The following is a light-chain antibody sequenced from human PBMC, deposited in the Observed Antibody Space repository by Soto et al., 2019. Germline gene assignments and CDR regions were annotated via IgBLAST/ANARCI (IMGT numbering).Light chain of an antibody. CDR2: DAA. CDR1: QSVSSY. CDR3: HQRSNWLT. V-gene: IGKV3-11*01. J-gene: IGKJ4*01. Sequence: EIVLTQSPATLSLSPGERATLSCRASQSVSSYLAWYQQKPGQAPRLLIYDAANSATGSPARFRGSGSGTDFTRTINSLEPEDFAVYYCHQRSNWLTFGGGTKVDIK.